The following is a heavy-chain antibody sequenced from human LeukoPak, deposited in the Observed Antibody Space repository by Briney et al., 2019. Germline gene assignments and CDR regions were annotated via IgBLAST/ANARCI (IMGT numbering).Heavy chain of an antibody. CDR1: GFTFSTYG. J-gene: IGHJ6*03. V-gene: IGHV3-33*01. CDR3: ARVMAGYSYMDV. D-gene: IGHD3-10*01. Sequence: GRSLRLSCEASGFTFSTYGMHWVRQAPGKGLEWVAVIWNDGSNKYYADSVKGRFTISRDNSKNTLYLQMNSLRVEDTAVYYCARVMAGYSYMDVWGKGTTVTVSS. CDR2: IWNDGSNK.